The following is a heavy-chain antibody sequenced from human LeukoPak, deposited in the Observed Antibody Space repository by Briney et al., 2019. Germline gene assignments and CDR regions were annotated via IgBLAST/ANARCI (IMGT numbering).Heavy chain of an antibody. CDR2: ISGSGGST. CDR3: AKGIRTLDY. J-gene: IGHJ4*02. V-gene: IGHV3-23*01. Sequence: PGGSLRLSCAASGFPFSSYAMSWVCHAPGKGLEWVSVISGSGGSTYYADSVKGRFTISRDNSKNTLYLQMNSLRAEDTAVYYCAKGIRTLDYWGQGTLVTVSS. D-gene: IGHD5-18*01. CDR1: GFPFSSYA.